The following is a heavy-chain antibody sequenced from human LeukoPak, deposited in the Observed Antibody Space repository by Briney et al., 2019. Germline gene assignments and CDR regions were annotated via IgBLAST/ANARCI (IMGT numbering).Heavy chain of an antibody. V-gene: IGHV4-4*02. Sequence: SETLSLTCAVSGGSIISGNWWSWVRQPPGKGLEWIGEIYHSGRTNYNPSLKSRVTISLDKSKNQFSLNLSSVTAADTALYYCASSDGQPPRFDSSYDVFDYWGQGTLVTVSS. CDR2: IYHSGRT. CDR1: GGSIISGNW. J-gene: IGHJ4*02. D-gene: IGHD3-3*01. CDR3: ASSDGQPPRFDSSYDVFDY.